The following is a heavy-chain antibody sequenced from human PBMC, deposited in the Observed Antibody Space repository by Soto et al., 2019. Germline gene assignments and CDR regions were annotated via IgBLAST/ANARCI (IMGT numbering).Heavy chain of an antibody. Sequence: QVQLVQSGAEVKKPGASVKVSCKASGFSLSDYYLHWVRLAPGQGPEWMGWINPNSGGTKFGANFQGRITLTRDTSISTAYMELSGLTSDDTDIYYCAREGDASGWFAYWGQGTQVTVSP. V-gene: IGHV1-2*02. J-gene: IGHJ4*02. CDR3: AREGDASGWFAY. CDR1: GFSLSDYY. CDR2: INPNSGGT. D-gene: IGHD6-25*01.